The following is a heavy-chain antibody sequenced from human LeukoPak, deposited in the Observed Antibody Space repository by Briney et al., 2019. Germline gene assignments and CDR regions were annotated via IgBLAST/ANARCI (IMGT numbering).Heavy chain of an antibody. CDR3: ARERDYGDYPDAFDI. CDR2: ISSSSSYI. D-gene: IGHD4-17*01. Sequence: GGSLRLSCAASGFTVSSNYMTWVRQAPGKGLEWVSSISSSSSYIYYADSVKGRFTISRDNAKNSLYLQMNSLRAEDTAVYYCARERDYGDYPDAFDIWGQGTMVTVSS. J-gene: IGHJ3*02. V-gene: IGHV3-21*01. CDR1: GFTVSSNY.